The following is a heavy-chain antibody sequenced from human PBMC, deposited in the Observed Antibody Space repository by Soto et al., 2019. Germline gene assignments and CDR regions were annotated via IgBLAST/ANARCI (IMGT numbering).Heavy chain of an antibody. V-gene: IGHV3-30*18. Sequence: GGFLRLSCAASGFTFSSLAMHWVRQAPGKGLEWVAVISYDGSNKYYADSVKGRFTISRDNSKNTLYLQMNSLRAEDTAVYYCAKPALDYGAVDYWGQGT. D-gene: IGHD3-10*01. CDR2: ISYDGSNK. J-gene: IGHJ4*02. CDR3: AKPALDYGAVDY. CDR1: GFTFSSLA.